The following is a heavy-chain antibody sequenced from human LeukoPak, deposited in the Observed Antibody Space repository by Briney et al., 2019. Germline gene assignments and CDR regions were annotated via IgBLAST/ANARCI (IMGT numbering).Heavy chain of an antibody. CDR3: ECVSSRIAAAGVDY. Sequence: PSETLSLTCTVSGASISSSSYYWGWIRQPPGKGLEWIGSIYYSGSTYYNPSLKSRVTISVDTSKNQFSLKLSSVTAADTAVYYCECVSSRIAAAGVDYWGQGTLVTVSS. CDR2: IYYSGST. D-gene: IGHD6-13*01. CDR1: GASISSSSYY. V-gene: IGHV4-39*07. J-gene: IGHJ4*02.